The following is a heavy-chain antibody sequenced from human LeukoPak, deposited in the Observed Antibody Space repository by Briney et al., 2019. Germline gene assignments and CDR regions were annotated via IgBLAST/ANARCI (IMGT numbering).Heavy chain of an antibody. CDR3: ARGYRTYYFDY. D-gene: IGHD2-2*02. V-gene: IGHV3-66*01. CDR1: GFTVSSNY. CDR2: IYSGGTT. J-gene: IGHJ4*02. Sequence: GGSLRLSCAASGFTVSSNYMSWVRQAPGKGLEWVSVIYSGGTTYYADSVKGRFTISRDNSKNTLYFQMNSLRAEDTAMYYCARGYRTYYFDYWGQGTLVTVSS.